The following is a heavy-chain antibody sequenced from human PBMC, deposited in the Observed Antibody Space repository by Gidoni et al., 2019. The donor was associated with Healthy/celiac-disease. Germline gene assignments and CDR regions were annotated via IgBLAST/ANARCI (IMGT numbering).Heavy chain of an antibody. CDR1: GGPFRSYA. J-gene: IGHJ6*02. Sequence: QVQLVQSGAEVKKPGSSVKVSCKASGGPFRSYAIRWVRQAPGQGLEWMGGIIPIVGTANYAQKFQGRVTITADESTSTAYMELSSLRSEDTAVYYCARAVGYCSSTSCLYYYGMDVWGQGTTVTVSS. CDR3: ARAVGYCSSTSCLYYYGMDV. V-gene: IGHV1-69*01. CDR2: IIPIVGTA. D-gene: IGHD2-2*01.